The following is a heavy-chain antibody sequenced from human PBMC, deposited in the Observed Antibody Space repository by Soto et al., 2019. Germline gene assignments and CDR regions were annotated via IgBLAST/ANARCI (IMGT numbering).Heavy chain of an antibody. CDR3: ARDFNWGVDY. CDR2: IHTTYGHT. Sequence: GASVKVSCKASGYTFTSNAMHWVRQAPGQRLEWIGWIHTTYGHTKYSQSFQDRVSISRDTSASTAYMELSSLRSDDTAVYYCARDFNWGVDYWGQGTPVTVSS. D-gene: IGHD7-27*01. J-gene: IGHJ4*02. V-gene: IGHV1-3*04. CDR1: GYTFTSNA.